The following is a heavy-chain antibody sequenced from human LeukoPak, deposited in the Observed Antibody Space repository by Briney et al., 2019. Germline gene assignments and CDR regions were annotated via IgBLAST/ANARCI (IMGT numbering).Heavy chain of an antibody. V-gene: IGHV3-48*03. CDR3: ARIHGSDILTGLGPLFDY. J-gene: IGHJ4*02. CDR1: GFTFSSYE. CDR2: ISSSGSTI. Sequence: PGGSLRLSCAASGFTFSSYEMNWVRQAPGKGLEWVSYISSSGSTIYYADSVKGRFTISRDNAKNSLYLQMNSLRAGDTAVYYCARIHGSDILTGLGPLFDYWGQGTLVTVSS. D-gene: IGHD3-9*01.